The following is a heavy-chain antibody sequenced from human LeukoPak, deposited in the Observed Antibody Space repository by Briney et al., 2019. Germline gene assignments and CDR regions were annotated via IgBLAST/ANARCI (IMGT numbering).Heavy chain of an antibody. CDR1: GFTFSSYG. CDR3: AKDRWVGSSWYGVFDY. V-gene: IGHV3-33*06. J-gene: IGHJ4*02. D-gene: IGHD6-13*01. CDR2: IWYDGSNK. Sequence: GGSLRLSCAASGFTFSSYGMHWVRQAPGKGLEWVAVIWYDGSNKYYADSVKGRFTISRDNSKNTLYLQMNSLRAEDTAVYYCAKDRWVGSSWYGVFDYWGQGTLVTVSS.